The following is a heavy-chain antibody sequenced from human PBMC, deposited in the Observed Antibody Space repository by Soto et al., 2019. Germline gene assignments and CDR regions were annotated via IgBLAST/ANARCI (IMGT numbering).Heavy chain of an antibody. D-gene: IGHD7-27*01. Sequence: QVQLQESGPGLVKPSEPLSLTCTVSGGSISNHYWSWIRQPPGKGLEWIGYIYYNGNTNYNPSLNSRVTMSVDTSKNQNSLKLGSVNAADTAVYYCAMANWYSEYWGQGTLVTVSS. CDR2: IYYNGNT. CDR1: GGSISNHY. V-gene: IGHV4-59*11. J-gene: IGHJ4*02. CDR3: AMANWYSEY.